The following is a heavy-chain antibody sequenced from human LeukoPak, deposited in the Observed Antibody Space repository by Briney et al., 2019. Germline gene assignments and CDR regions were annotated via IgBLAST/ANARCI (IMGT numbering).Heavy chain of an antibody. CDR1: GGSISSYY. CDR2: IYTSGST. V-gene: IGHV4-4*09. Sequence: SETLSLTCTVSGGSISSYYWSWIRQPPGKGLGWIGYIYTSGSTNYNPSLKSRVTISVDTSKNQFSLKLSSVTAADTAVYYCARQRCSSTSCYIRQYNWFDPWGQGTLVTVSS. CDR3: ARQRCSSTSCYIRQYNWFDP. D-gene: IGHD2-2*02. J-gene: IGHJ5*02.